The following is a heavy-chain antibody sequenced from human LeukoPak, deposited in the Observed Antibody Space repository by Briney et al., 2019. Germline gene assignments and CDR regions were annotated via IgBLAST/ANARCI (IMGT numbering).Heavy chain of an antibody. CDR3: ARKYSGNYPYDS. J-gene: IGHJ4*02. Sequence: GGSLRLSCAASGFTFSSYAMHWVRQAPGKGLEYVSGISPDGHNTYYANSAKGRFTISRDNSKNTLFLQMGSLRAEEMAVYYCARKYSGNYPYDSWGQGTLVSVSS. D-gene: IGHD1-26*01. CDR1: GFTFSSYA. CDR2: ISPDGHNT. V-gene: IGHV3-64*01.